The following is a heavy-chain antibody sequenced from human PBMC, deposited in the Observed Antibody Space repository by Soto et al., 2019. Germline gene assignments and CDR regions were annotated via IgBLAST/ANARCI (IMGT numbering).Heavy chain of an antibody. J-gene: IGHJ4*02. CDR1: GFTFSSYD. CDR2: IGTAGDT. Sequence: EVQLVESGGGLGQPGGSLRLSCAASGFTFSSYDMHWVRQATGKGLEWVSAIGTAGDTYYPGSVKGRFTISRENAKNSLYLQMNSLRAGDTAVYYCARGRRIMITFGGVSLYDYWGQGTLVTVSS. D-gene: IGHD3-16*01. CDR3: ARGRRIMITFGGVSLYDY. V-gene: IGHV3-13*01.